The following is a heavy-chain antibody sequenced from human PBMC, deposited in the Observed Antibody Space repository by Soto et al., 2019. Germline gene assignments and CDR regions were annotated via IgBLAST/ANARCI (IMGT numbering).Heavy chain of an antibody. CDR3: ARDYGDYGRGYNWFDP. V-gene: IGHV4-59*01. CDR1: GGSISSYY. Sequence: SETLSLTCTVSGGSISSYYWSWIRQPPGKGLEWIGYIYYSGSTNYNPSLKSRVTISVDTSKNQFSLKLGSVTAADTAVYYCARDYGDYGRGYNWFDPWGQGTLVTVSS. CDR2: IYYSGST. J-gene: IGHJ5*02. D-gene: IGHD4-17*01.